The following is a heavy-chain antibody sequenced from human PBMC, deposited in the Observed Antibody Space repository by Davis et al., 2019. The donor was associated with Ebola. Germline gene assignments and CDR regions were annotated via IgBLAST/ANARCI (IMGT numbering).Heavy chain of an antibody. CDR3: AKDLSSGYSYGTLPYYYYYGMDV. Sequence: PGGSLRLSCTVSGFTFSSYSMTWVRQSPGKGLEWVSVIGSGGGDIQYADFVKGRFTISRDNSKNTLYLQMNSLRAEDTAVYYCAKDLSSGYSYGTLPYYYYYGMDVWGQGTTVTVSS. J-gene: IGHJ6*02. CDR2: IGSGGGDI. D-gene: IGHD5-18*01. V-gene: IGHV3-23*01. CDR1: GFTFSSYS.